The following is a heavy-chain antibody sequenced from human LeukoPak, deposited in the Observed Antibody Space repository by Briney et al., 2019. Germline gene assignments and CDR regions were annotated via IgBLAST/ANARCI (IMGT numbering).Heavy chain of an antibody. Sequence: PSETLSLTCTVSGGSISSYYWSWIRQPPGKGLEWIGYIYYSGSTNYNPSFKSRVTISVDTSKNQFSPKLSSVTAADTAVYYCARSGVGATRFDYWGQGTLVTVSS. CDR1: GGSISSYY. D-gene: IGHD1-26*01. CDR2: IYYSGST. CDR3: ARSGVGATRFDY. V-gene: IGHV4-59*12. J-gene: IGHJ4*02.